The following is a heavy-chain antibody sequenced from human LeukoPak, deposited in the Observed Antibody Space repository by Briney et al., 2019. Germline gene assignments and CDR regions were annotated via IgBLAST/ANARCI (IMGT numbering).Heavy chain of an antibody. CDR3: ARVGGIVAGLYYYYYGMDV. J-gene: IGHJ6*02. D-gene: IGHD5-12*01. Sequence: GGSLRLSCAASGFTFSSYSMNWVRQAPGKGLEWVSSISSSSSYIYYADSVKGRFTISRNNAKNSLYLQMNSLRAEDTAVYYCARVGGIVAGLYYYYYGMDVWGQGTTVTVSS. CDR2: ISSSSSYI. V-gene: IGHV3-21*01. CDR1: GFTFSSYS.